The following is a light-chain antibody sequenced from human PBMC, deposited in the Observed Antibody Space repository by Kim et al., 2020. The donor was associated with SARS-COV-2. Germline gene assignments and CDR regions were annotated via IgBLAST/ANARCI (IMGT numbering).Light chain of an antibody. V-gene: IGLV3-21*04. Sequence: APGETATIPCGGKNIGSKSVHWYQQKPGLAPVLVIYYNHDRPSGIPERISGSSSGDSATLTISRVEAGDEADYYCQVWDTNSDHWVFGGGTQLTVL. J-gene: IGLJ2*01. CDR3: QVWDTNSDHWV. CDR2: YNH. CDR1: NIGSKS.